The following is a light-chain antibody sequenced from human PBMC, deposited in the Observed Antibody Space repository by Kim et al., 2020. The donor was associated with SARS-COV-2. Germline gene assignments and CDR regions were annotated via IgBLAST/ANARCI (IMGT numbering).Light chain of an antibody. V-gene: IGLV2-14*03. CDR2: DVT. CDR1: SSDVGGYSY. Sequence: QSALTQPASVSGSPGQSLTISCTGTSSDVGGYSYVSWYQQHPGKAPKLLIYDVTSWPPGVSNRFSGSKSGNTASLTISGLQAEDEADYYCSSYTSSGTLVFGGGTQLTVL. J-gene: IGLJ3*02. CDR3: SSYTSSGTLV.